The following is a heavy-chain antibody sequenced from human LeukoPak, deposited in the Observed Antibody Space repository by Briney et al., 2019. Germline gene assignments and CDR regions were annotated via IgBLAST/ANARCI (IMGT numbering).Heavy chain of an antibody. J-gene: IGHJ6*02. CDR1: GGSIGSYY. CDR3: ASSSVRYYYDSSGYSSYYYYGMDV. D-gene: IGHD3-22*01. CDR2: IYYSGST. V-gene: IGHV4-59*08. Sequence: SETLSLTCTVSGGSIGSYYWSWIRQPPGKGLEWIGYIYYSGSTNYNPSLKSRVTISVDTSKNQFSLKLSSVTAADTAVYYCASSSVRYYYDSSGYSSYYYYGMDVWGQGTTVTVSS.